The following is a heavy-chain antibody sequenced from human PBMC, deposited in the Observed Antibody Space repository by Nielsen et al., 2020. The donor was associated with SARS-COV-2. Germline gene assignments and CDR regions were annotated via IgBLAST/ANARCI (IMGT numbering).Heavy chain of an antibody. V-gene: IGHV1-2*06. D-gene: IGHD3-16*01. CDR2: INPNSGGT. CDR1: GYTFTSYD. CDR3: ARARHDLSAFDI. J-gene: IGHJ3*02. Sequence: ASVKVSCKASGYTFTSYDINWVRQATGQGLEWMGRINPNSGGTNYAQKFQGRVTMTRDTSISTAYMELSRLRSDDTAVYYCARARHDLSAFDIWGQGTMVTVSS.